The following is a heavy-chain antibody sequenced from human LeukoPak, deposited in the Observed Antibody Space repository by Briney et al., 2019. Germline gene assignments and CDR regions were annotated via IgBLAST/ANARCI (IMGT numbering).Heavy chain of an antibody. CDR2: ISGSGGST. CDR3: AKQGIQLWLPYY. J-gene: IGHJ4*02. Sequence: GGSLRLSCTASGFSFRTNWMHWVRQGPGKGLEWVSSISGSGGSTYYADSVKGRFTISRDNSRNTLYLQMNSLRAEDTAVYYCAKQGIQLWLPYYWGQGALVTVSS. CDR1: GFSFRTNW. D-gene: IGHD5-18*01. V-gene: IGHV3-23*01.